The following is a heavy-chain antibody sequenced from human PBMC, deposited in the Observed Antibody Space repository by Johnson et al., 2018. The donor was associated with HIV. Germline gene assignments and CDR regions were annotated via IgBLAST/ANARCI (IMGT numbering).Heavy chain of an antibody. V-gene: IGHV3-30-3*01. CDR3: ARDALQQLVPRGAFNL. CDR1: GFTFSDYY. D-gene: IGHD6-13*01. Sequence: QEQLVESGGGLVKPGGSLRLSCAASGFTFSDYYMSWIRQAPGKGLEWVAVISYDGSNKYYADSVKGRFIISRDNSKNTVYLQMNSLRAEDTAVYYCARDALQQLVPRGAFNLWGQGTMVSVSS. J-gene: IGHJ3*01. CDR2: ISYDGSNK.